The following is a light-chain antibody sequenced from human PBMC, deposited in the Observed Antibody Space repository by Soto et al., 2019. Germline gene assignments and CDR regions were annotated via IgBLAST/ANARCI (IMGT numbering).Light chain of an antibody. J-gene: IGLJ1*01. Sequence: QSVLAQPPSASVPPGQSVTISCTGTNSDVGGYNYVSWYQQHPGKAPKLMIYEVSKRPSGVPDRFSGSKSGNTASLTVSGLQAEDEADYYCSSYAGSYRVFGTGTKVTV. CDR2: EVS. CDR3: SSYAGSYRV. CDR1: NSDVGGYNY. V-gene: IGLV2-8*01.